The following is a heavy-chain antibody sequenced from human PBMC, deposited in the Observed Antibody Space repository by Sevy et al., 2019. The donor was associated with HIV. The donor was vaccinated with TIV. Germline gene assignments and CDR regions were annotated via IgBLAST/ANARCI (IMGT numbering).Heavy chain of an antibody. D-gene: IGHD3-10*01. CDR1: GFTFTSSA. J-gene: IGHJ4*02. Sequence: ASVKVSCKASGFTFTSSAVQWVRQARGQRLEWIGWIVVGSGNTNYAQKFQERVTITRDMSTSTAYMELSSLGSEDTAVYYCAAFGRFRELSIDYWGQGTLVTVSS. V-gene: IGHV1-58*01. CDR2: IVVGSGNT. CDR3: AAFGRFRELSIDY.